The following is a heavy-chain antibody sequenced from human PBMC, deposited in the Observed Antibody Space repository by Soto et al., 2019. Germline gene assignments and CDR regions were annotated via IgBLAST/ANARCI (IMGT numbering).Heavy chain of an antibody. CDR2: IYYSGST. CDR3: ARHDYGDYVFDP. J-gene: IGHJ5*02. D-gene: IGHD4-17*01. V-gene: IGHV4-59*08. CDR1: GGSISSYY. Sequence: SETLSLTCTVSGGSISSYYWSWIRQPPGKGLEWIGYIYYSGSTNYNPSHKSRVTISVDTSKNQFSLKLSSVTAADTAVYYCARHDYGDYVFDPWGQGTLVTVSS.